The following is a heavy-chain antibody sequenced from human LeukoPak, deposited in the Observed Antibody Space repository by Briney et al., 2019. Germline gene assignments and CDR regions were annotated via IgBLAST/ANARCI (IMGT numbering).Heavy chain of an antibody. D-gene: IGHD4-17*01. Sequence: GGSLRLSCAASGFTVSSKYMSWVRQAPGKGLEWLSVIYNSGGTYYADSVKGRFTISRDNSKNTLYLQMNSLRVEDTAVYFCARDVGDPDLNSPSGWGQGTLVTVSS. CDR1: GFTVSSKY. CDR3: ARDVGDPDLNSPSG. J-gene: IGHJ4*02. V-gene: IGHV3-66*01. CDR2: IYNSGGT.